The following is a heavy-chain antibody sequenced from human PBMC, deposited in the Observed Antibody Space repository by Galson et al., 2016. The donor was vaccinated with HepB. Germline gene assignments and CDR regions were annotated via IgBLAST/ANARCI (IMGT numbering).Heavy chain of an antibody. CDR3: ARDLLRIYGPHY. V-gene: IGHV1-3*01. J-gene: IGHJ4*02. Sequence: SVKVSCKASGYTFTSYAMNWVRQAPGQRLEWMGWINAGNGNTKYSQKLQDRVAITRDTSANTVYMEVSGLKSEDTGVYYCARDLLRIYGPHYWGQGTLVTVSP. CDR2: INAGNGNT. D-gene: IGHD5-12*01. CDR1: GYTFTSYA.